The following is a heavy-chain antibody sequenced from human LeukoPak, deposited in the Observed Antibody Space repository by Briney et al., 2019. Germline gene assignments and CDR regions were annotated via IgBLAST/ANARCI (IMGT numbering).Heavy chain of an antibody. CDR2: IYTSGST. J-gene: IGHJ4*02. CDR1: GDSINSHY. Sequence: SETLSLTCTVSGDSINSHYWSWIRQPPGKGLEWIGHIYTSGSTNYNPSLKSRVTISADTPKNQFSLKLRSVTAADTAVYYCAGQSGGSSSSFDYWGQGTLVTVSS. CDR3: AGQSGGSSSSFDY. V-gene: IGHV4-4*09. D-gene: IGHD6-6*01.